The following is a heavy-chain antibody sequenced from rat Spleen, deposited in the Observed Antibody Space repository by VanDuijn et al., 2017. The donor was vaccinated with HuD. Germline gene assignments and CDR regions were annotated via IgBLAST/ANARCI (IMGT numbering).Heavy chain of an antibody. V-gene: IGHV5-27*01. J-gene: IGHJ1*01. D-gene: IGHD4-2*01. Sequence: EVQLVESGGGLVRPGRSLKVSCAASGFTFRNYYMAWVRQAPKKGLEWVATISTSGDRTYYPDSVKGRFTISRDNAKSTLYLQMDSLRSEDTATYYCTTVVGDSYWYFDFWGPGTMVTVSS. CDR3: TTVVGDSYWYFDF. CDR1: GFTFRNYY. CDR2: ISTSGDRT.